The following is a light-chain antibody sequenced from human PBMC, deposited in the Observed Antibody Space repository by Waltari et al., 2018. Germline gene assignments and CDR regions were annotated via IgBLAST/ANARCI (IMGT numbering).Light chain of an antibody. V-gene: IGKV3-15*01. CDR1: QSVSSN. Sequence: EIVMTQSPATLSVSPGERATLYCRASQSVSSNLARYQQKPGQAPRLLIYGASTRATGIPARFSGSGSGTEFTLTISSMQSEDFAVYYCQQYNNWPPITFGQGTRLEIK. CDR3: QQYNNWPPIT. J-gene: IGKJ5*01. CDR2: GAS.